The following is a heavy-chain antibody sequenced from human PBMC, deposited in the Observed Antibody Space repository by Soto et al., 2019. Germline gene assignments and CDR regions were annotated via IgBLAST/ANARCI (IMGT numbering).Heavy chain of an antibody. J-gene: IGHJ4*02. CDR2: ISAYNGNT. CDR1: GYMXVTYG. CDR3: ARDLDGSGTYYTDY. Sequence: SXKVSCKASGYMXVTYGIHWVRQAPGQGLEWMGWISAYNGNTKYAQNLQGRVTMTTDASKSKAYMEMRRLRYDETAVYYCARDLDGSGTYYTDYWGPGTLLTVS. D-gene: IGHD3-10*01. V-gene: IGHV1-18*01.